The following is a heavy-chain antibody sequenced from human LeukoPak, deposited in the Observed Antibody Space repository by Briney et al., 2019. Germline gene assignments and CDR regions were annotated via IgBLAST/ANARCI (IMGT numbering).Heavy chain of an antibody. Sequence: PGGSLRLSCAASGFTFSSYAMSWVRQAPGKGLEWVSAISGGGGYTYYAHSVKGRFTISRDNSKNTLYLQINSLRAEDTAVYYCAKDGGTRTWDFWGQGTLVTVSS. V-gene: IGHV3-23*01. J-gene: IGHJ4*02. CDR3: AKDGGTRTWDF. D-gene: IGHD4-23*01. CDR1: GFTFSSYA. CDR2: ISGGGGYT.